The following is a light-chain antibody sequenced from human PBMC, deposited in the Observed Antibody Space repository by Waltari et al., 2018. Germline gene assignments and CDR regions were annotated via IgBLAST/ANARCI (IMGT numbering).Light chain of an antibody. Sequence: AIQMTQSPSSLSASVGDRVTITCRASQGIRNDLGWYQQKPGDAPKLLIYTASTLQSGVPSRFSGSGSGTDFTLTITSLQPKDFATYFCLQDYSYPRTFGQGTKVEIK. CDR1: QGIRND. V-gene: IGKV1-6*01. CDR2: TAS. J-gene: IGKJ1*01. CDR3: LQDYSYPRT.